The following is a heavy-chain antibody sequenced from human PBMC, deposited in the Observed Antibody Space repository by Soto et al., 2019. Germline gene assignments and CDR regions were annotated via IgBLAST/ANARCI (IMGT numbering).Heavy chain of an antibody. D-gene: IGHD4-17*01. CDR2: ISYDGSNK. J-gene: IGHJ4*02. CDR1: GFTFSNYA. V-gene: IGHV3-30-3*01. Sequence: GGSLRLSCVASGFTFSNYAMNWVRQAPGKGLEWVAVISYDGSNKYYADSVKGRITISRDNSRNTLYLQMNNLRAEDTAMYYCARDLGDNYGSFAYWGQGTLVTVSS. CDR3: ARDLGDNYGSFAY.